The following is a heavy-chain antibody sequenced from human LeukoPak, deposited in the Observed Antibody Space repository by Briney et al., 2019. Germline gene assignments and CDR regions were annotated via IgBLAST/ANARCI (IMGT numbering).Heavy chain of an antibody. D-gene: IGHD3-22*01. CDR2: IYPGDSDT. Sequence: GESLKISCKGFGYSFTSYWIGWVRQMPGKGLEWMGIIYPGDSDTRYSPSFQGQVTISADKSISTAYLQWSSLKASNTAMYYCARRWYYDSSGHQDNWFDPWGQGTLVTVSS. CDR1: GYSFTSYW. V-gene: IGHV5-51*01. J-gene: IGHJ5*02. CDR3: ARRWYYDSSGHQDNWFDP.